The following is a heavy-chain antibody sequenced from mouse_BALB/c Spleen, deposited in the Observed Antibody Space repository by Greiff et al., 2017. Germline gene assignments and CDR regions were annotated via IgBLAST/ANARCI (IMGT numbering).Heavy chain of an antibody. CDR3: ARSRAYDYWYFDV. Sequence: VQLQQSGAELVKPGASVKLSCTASGFNITDTYMHWVKQRPEQGLEWIGRIDPANGNTKYDPKFQGKATITADTSSNTAYLQLSSLTSEDTAVYYCARSRAYDYWYFDVWGAGTTVTVSS. D-gene: IGHD2-3*01. CDR2: IDPANGNT. CDR1: GFNITDTY. V-gene: IGHV14-3*02. J-gene: IGHJ1*01.